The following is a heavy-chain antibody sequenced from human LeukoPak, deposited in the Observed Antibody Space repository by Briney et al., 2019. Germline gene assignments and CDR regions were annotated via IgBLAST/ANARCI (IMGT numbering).Heavy chain of an antibody. Sequence: SETLYLTCTVSGGSISSYYWSWIRQPPGKGLEWIGYIYYSGSTNYNLSLKSRVTISVDTSKNQFSLKLSSVTAADTAVYYCARDVVGITGAFDIWGQGTMVTVSS. CDR3: ARDVVGITGAFDI. V-gene: IGHV4-59*01. CDR2: IYYSGST. CDR1: GGSISSYY. J-gene: IGHJ3*02. D-gene: IGHD1-26*01.